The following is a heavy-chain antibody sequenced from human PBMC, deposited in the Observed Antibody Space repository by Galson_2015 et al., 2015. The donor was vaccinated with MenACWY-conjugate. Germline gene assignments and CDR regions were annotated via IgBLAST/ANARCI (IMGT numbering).Heavy chain of an antibody. CDR3: ARRDARLAKLVGACDL. V-gene: IGHV3-48*02. J-gene: IGHJ3*01. CDR2: ISPTNGNI. Sequence: SLRLSCAASGFSISNFGMNWVRQAPGKGLEWVSYISPTNGNIYYADPVKGRFTTSRDNAKNSLYLQMNSLRDEDSAVYYCARRDARLAKLVGACDLWGQGTKVTVSS. D-gene: IGHD3-16*01. CDR1: GFSISNFG.